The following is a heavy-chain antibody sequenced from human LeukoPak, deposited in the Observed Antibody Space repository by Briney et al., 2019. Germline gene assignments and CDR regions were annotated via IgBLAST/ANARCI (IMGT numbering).Heavy chain of an antibody. CDR3: ARPLSASNGIVGAQGN. CDR1: GYSFSSYW. CDR2: IYPGDSDT. Sequence: GESLKISCKASGYSFSSYWIGWVRQMPGKGLEWMGVIYPGDSDTRYSPSFQGQVTISADKAISTMYQQWSSLKASDTAMYYCARPLSASNGIVGAQGNWGQGTLVTVSS. D-gene: IGHD1-26*01. J-gene: IGHJ4*02. V-gene: IGHV5-51*01.